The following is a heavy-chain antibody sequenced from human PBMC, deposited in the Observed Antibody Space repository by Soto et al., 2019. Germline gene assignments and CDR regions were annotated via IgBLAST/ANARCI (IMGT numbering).Heavy chain of an antibody. Sequence: GGSLRLSCVASGIEFSNYAMSWVRQAPGKGLEWVSYISSSSSYTNYADSVKGRFTISRDNAKNSLYLQMNSLRAEDTAVYYCAKFVGAPLYAFDIWGQGTMVTVS. D-gene: IGHD1-26*01. CDR3: AKFVGAPLYAFDI. J-gene: IGHJ3*02. V-gene: IGHV3-11*06. CDR2: ISSSSSYT. CDR1: GIEFSNYA.